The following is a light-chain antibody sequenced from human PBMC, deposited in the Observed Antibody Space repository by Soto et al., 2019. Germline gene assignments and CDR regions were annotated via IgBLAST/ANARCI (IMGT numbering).Light chain of an antibody. CDR2: TNS. V-gene: IGLV1-44*01. Sequence: QLVLTQSPSASGTPGQRVTISCSGSSSNIGSNTVNWYQQLPGMAPKLLIYTNSQRPSGVPDRFSGSKSGTSASLAISGLQSEDEAEYYCAAWDDSLNAWVFGVGTQLTVL. CDR1: SSNIGSNT. CDR3: AAWDDSLNAWV. J-gene: IGLJ3*02.